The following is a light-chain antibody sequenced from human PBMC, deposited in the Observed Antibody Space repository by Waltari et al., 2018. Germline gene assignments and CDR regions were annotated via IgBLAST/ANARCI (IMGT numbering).Light chain of an antibody. V-gene: IGLV3-21*03. CDR3: QVWDSNTYHVV. J-gene: IGLJ2*01. CDR1: NIGSKR. Sequence: SYVLTQPPSVSVAPGKTARITWGRNNIGSKRGHWYQQKPGQAPVLVVYDDSDRPSGIPERFSGSNSGNTATLTISRVEAGDEADYYCQVWDSNTYHVVFGGGTKLTVL. CDR2: DDS.